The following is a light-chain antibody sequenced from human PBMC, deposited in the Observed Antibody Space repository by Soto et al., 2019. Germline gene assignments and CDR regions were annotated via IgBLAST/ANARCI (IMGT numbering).Light chain of an antibody. Sequence: IVLTQSPATLSLSPGERATLSCRASQSIRNYLAWYQQKPGQAPRLLIYDASTRATGIPARFSGSGSGTEFTLTISSLQSEDFAVYYCQQYNNWPPWTFGQGTKVDIK. J-gene: IGKJ1*01. CDR1: QSIRNY. V-gene: IGKV3-15*01. CDR2: DAS. CDR3: QQYNNWPPWT.